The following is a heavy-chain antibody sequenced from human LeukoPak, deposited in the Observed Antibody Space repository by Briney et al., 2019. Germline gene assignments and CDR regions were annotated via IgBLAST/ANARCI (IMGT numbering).Heavy chain of an antibody. CDR2: IRNKVNSYTT. Sequence: PGGSLRLSCAASGFTFSGHSMDWVRQAPGKGLEWVGRIRNKVNSYTTEYAASVKGRFTISRDNAKNSLYLQMDSLRVDDTAVYYCARDSPAGSNWRSEPTFDYWGQGNLVTVSS. CDR1: GFTFSGHS. CDR3: ARDSPAGSNWRSEPTFDY. V-gene: IGHV3-72*01. D-gene: IGHD1-26*01. J-gene: IGHJ4*02.